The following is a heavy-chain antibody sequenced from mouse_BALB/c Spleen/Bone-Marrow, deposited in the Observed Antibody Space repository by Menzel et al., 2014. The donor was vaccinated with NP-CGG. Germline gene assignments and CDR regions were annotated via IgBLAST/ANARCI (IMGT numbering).Heavy chain of an antibody. J-gene: IGHJ4*01. D-gene: IGHD2-3*01. Sequence: VKLVESGGGLVKPGGSLKLSCAASGFTFSSYTMSWVRQTPEKRLEWVAPITSGGGYAYYPDSVKGRFTISRDNAKNTLDPQMSRLKSEDTAMYYCARDLYDGYSYYAMDYWGQGTSVTVSS. CDR2: ITSGGGYA. CDR1: GFTFSSYT. V-gene: IGHV5-6-4*01. CDR3: ARDLYDGYSYYAMDY.